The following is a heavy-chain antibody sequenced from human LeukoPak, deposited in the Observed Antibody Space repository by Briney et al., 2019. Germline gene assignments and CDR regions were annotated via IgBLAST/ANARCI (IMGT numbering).Heavy chain of an antibody. D-gene: IGHD3-22*01. CDR3: ARADYYDSSGYPGAFNI. CDR2: IYYSGST. CDR1: GGSISGGGYY. Sequence: SETLSLTCTVSGGSISGGGYYWSWIRQHPGKGLEWIGYIYYSGSTYYNPSLKSRVTISVDTSKNQFSLKLSSVTAADTAVYYCARADYYDSSGYPGAFNIWGQGTMVTVSS. J-gene: IGHJ3*02. V-gene: IGHV4-31*03.